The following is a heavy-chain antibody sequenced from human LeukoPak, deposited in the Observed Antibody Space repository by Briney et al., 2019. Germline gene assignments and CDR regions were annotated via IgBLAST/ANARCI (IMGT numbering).Heavy chain of an antibody. J-gene: IGHJ4*02. CDR1: GGSISSYY. CDR2: IYYSGST. Sequence: KPSETLSLTCTVSGGSISSYYWNWIRQPPGKGLEWIGYIYYSGSTNYNPSLTSRVTISVDTSKNQFSLKLSSVTAEDPAVYYCAPSRGWYSVAPTFDYWGQGTLVTVSS. CDR3: APSRGWYSVAPTFDY. V-gene: IGHV4-59*12. D-gene: IGHD6-19*01.